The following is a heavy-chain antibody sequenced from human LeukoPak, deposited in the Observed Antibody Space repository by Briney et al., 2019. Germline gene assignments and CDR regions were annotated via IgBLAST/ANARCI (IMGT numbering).Heavy chain of an antibody. D-gene: IGHD3-9*01. CDR1: GGSISSGGYY. CDR2: IYYSGST. J-gene: IGHJ4*02. Sequence: ASQTLSLTCTVSGGSISSGGYYWSWIRQHPGKGLEWIGYIYYSGSTYYNPSLKSRVTISVDTSKNQFSLKLSSVTAADTAVYYCARVLRYFDWLVYFDYWGQGTLVTVSS. CDR3: ARVLRYFDWLVYFDY. V-gene: IGHV4-31*03.